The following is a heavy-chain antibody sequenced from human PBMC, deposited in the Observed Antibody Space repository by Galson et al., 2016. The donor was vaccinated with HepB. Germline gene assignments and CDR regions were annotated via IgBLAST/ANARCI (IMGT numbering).Heavy chain of an antibody. V-gene: IGHV1-69*13. D-gene: IGHD5-18*01. CDR2: IIPMFGIP. CDR3: ARDYESYRHGYSWFDH. Sequence: SVKVSCKASGGTFSSYAFSWVRQAPGQGLEWMGAIIPMFGIPNYAQKFQGRVTITADESTSTVYMQLSSLRSEDTAVYYCARDYESYRHGYSWFDHWGQGTLVTVSS. J-gene: IGHJ5*02. CDR1: GGTFSSYA.